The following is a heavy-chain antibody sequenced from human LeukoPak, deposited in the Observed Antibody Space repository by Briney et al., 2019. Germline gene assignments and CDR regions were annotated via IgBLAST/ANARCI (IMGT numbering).Heavy chain of an antibody. CDR3: ARDSVDTAMVTGWYFDY. J-gene: IGHJ4*02. CDR2: LIPILGIA. D-gene: IGHD5-18*01. V-gene: IGHV1-69*04. CDR1: GGTFSSYT. Sequence: SVKVSCKASGGTFSSYTISWVRQAPGQGLEWMGRLIPILGIANYAQKFQGRVTITADKSTSTAYMELSSLRSEDTAVYYCARDSVDTAMVTGWYFDYWGQGTLVTVSS.